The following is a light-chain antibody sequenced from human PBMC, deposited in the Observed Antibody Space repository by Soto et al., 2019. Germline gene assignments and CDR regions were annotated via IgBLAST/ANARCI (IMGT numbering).Light chain of an antibody. CDR1: QSVGSN. CDR2: GAS. CDR3: YQYDSSSPMT. Sequence: VRRMAPPTLSVYPGERDTLSCRATQSVGSNFASYQQKHGQAPRLLIYGASTTAAGIPARFIGGWSARTVSLTSISCQHSDFAAFYCYQYDSSSPMTFGQGTRLEI. V-gene: IGKV3-15*01. J-gene: IGKJ5*01.